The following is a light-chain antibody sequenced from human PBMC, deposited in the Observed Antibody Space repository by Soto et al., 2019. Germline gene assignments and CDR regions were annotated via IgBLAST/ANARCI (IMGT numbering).Light chain of an antibody. CDR3: ATWDDSRNGYV. Sequence: QSSLTQPPCASGTRGQRFTISASGSSSNIGSNPVSWYQQRPGTAPKLLIYDNDERPSGVPVRFSGSKYATSASLAISGLQSEDEGDYYCATWDDSRNGYVFGPGTKVTVL. CDR1: SSNIGSNP. V-gene: IGLV1-44*01. CDR2: DND. J-gene: IGLJ1*01.